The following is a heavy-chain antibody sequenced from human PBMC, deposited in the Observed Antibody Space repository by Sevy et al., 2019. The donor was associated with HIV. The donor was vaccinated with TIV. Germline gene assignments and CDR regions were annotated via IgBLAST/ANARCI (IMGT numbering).Heavy chain of an antibody. CDR2: ISGSGGST. J-gene: IGHJ3*02. V-gene: IGHV3-23*01. D-gene: IGHD3-22*01. CDR1: GFTFSSYA. CDR3: AKGFNYYDSSGPDDAFDI. Sequence: GGSLRLSCAASGFTFSSYAMSWVRQAPGKGLEWVSAISGSGGSTYYAYSVKGRFTISRDNSKNTLYLQMNSLRAEDTAVYYCAKGFNYYDSSGPDDAFDIWGQGTMVTVSS.